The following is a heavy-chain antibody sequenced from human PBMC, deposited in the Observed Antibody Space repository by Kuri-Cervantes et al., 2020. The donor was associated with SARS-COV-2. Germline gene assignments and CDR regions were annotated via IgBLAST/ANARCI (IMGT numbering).Heavy chain of an antibody. CDR2: IYSGGST. V-gene: IGHV3-66*01. Sequence: GGSLRLSCAVYGGSFSGYYWSWVRQAPGKGLEWVSVIYSGGSTYYADSVKGRFTISRDNSKNTLYLQMNSLRAEDTAVYYCARDLRDEQWGQGTLVTVSS. CDR3: ARDLRDEQ. J-gene: IGHJ4*02. CDR1: GGSFSGYY. D-gene: IGHD3-10*01.